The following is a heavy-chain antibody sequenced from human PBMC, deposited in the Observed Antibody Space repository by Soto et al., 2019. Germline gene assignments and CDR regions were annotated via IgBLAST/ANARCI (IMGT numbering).Heavy chain of an antibody. D-gene: IGHD3-10*01. V-gene: IGHV3-53*01. CDR1: GFIVSDNL. J-gene: IGHJ5*02. CDR2: IDGVGTA. Sequence: EVQLVESGGGLIQPGGSLRLSCAASGFIVSDNLMSWVRQAPGKGLEWVSVIDGVGTAYYADSVKGRFTISRDNSKNTLYLQMNSLRAEDTAVYYCARDGGAPGGFDPWGQGTLVTVSS. CDR3: ARDGGAPGGFDP.